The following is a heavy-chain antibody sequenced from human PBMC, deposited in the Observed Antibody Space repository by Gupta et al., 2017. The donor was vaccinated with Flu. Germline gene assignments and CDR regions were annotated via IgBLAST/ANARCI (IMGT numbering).Heavy chain of an antibody. CDR3: ARDDYSDYVGGWFDP. V-gene: IGHV3-7*01. Sequence: QAPGKGLEWVANIKQNGVEKNYVDSVRGRFTISRDNAKNALYLEMNSLTAEDTAVYYCARDDYSDYVGGWFDPWGQGTLVTVSS. CDR2: IKQNGVEK. J-gene: IGHJ5*02. D-gene: IGHD3-9*01.